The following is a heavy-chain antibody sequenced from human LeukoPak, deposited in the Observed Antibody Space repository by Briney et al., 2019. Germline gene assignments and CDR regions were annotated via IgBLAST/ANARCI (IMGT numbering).Heavy chain of an antibody. Sequence: PGGSLRLSCAASGFTFSRYYMHWVRQAPGKGLVWVSRINSDGSSTTYVDSVKGRFTISRDNAKNTLYLQMNSLKVEDTAVYYCTRVFVGDEYSSSGYWGQGTLVTVSS. CDR2: INSDGSST. CDR3: TRVFVGDEYSSSGY. V-gene: IGHV3-74*01. CDR1: GFTFSRYY. D-gene: IGHD6-13*01. J-gene: IGHJ4*02.